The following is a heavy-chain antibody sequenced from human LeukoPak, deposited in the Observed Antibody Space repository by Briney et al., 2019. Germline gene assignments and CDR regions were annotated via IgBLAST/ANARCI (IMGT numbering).Heavy chain of an antibody. CDR3: ARDRFRAAGTQAEYFQH. J-gene: IGHJ1*01. CDR2: INPNSGGT. CDR1: GYTFTGYY. V-gene: IGHV1-2*06. D-gene: IGHD6-13*01. Sequence: ASVKVSCKASGYTFTGYYMHWVRQAPGQGLEWMGRINPNSGGTNYAQKFQGRVTMTRDTSISTAYMELSRLRSGDTAVYYCARDRFRAAGTQAEYFQHWGQGTLVTVSS.